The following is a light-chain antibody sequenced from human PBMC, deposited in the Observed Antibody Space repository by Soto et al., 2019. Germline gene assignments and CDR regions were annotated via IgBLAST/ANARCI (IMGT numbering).Light chain of an antibody. Sequence: EIVLTQSPGTLSLSPGERATLSCRASQSVSSPFLAWYQQKPGQAPRLLIYGASNRATGIPDRFSGSGSGTDFTLTISRLEPEDFAVYYCGSNEWTFGPGTKVEI. CDR1: QSVSSPF. CDR3: GSNEWT. CDR2: GAS. V-gene: IGKV3-20*01. J-gene: IGKJ1*01.